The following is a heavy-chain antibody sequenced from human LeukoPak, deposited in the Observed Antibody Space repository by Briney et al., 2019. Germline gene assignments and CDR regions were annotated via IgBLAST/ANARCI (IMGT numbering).Heavy chain of an antibody. CDR1: GGTFSSYA. Sequence: GASVKVSCKASGGTFSSYAISWVRQAPGQGLEWMGGIIPIFGTANYAQKFQGRVTITTDESTSTAYMELSSLRSEDTAVYYCARDENYYDSSGYVDYWGQGTLVTVSS. CDR3: ARDENYYDSSGYVDY. CDR2: IIPIFGTA. V-gene: IGHV1-69*05. D-gene: IGHD3-22*01. J-gene: IGHJ4*02.